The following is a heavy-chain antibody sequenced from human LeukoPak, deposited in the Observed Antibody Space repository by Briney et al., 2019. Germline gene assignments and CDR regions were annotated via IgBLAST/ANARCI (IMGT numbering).Heavy chain of an antibody. CDR2: INHSGST. CDR3: ARGLRKLLRLFDY. J-gene: IGHJ4*02. Sequence: SETLPLTCAVYGGSFSGYYWSWIRQPPGKGLEWIGEINHSGSTNYNPSLKSRVTISVDTSKNQFSLKLSSVTAADTAVYYCARGLRKLLRLFDYWGQGTLVTVSS. V-gene: IGHV4-34*01. D-gene: IGHD3-22*01. CDR1: GGSFSGYY.